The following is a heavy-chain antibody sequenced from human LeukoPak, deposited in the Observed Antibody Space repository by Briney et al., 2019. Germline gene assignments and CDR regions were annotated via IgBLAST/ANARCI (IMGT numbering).Heavy chain of an antibody. V-gene: IGHV3-7*05. CDR3: ARAGTAAGFDY. CDR1: GFRFRSYW. CDR2: IKQGGSEK. D-gene: IGHD6-13*01. Sequence: GGSLRLSCAASGFRFRSYWMTWVRQAPGKGLEWVANIKQGGSEKSYVDSVKGRFTISRDNAKNSLYLQMNSLRAEDTAVYYCARAGTAAGFDYWGQGTLVTVSS. J-gene: IGHJ4*02.